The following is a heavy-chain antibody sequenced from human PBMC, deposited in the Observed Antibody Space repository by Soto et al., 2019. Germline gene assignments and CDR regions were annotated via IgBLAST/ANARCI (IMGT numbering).Heavy chain of an antibody. CDR1: GGSISSSSYY. Sequence: SETLSLTCTVSGGSISSSSYYWGWLRQPPGKGLEWIGYIYYSGSTYYNPSLKSRVTISVDTSNNQYPLKLSSVTAAATAVYYCARRGGDMGTAFDHWGQGTLVTVSS. D-gene: IGHD3-16*01. CDR2: IYYSGST. V-gene: IGHV4-39*01. J-gene: IGHJ4*02. CDR3: ARRGGDMGTAFDH.